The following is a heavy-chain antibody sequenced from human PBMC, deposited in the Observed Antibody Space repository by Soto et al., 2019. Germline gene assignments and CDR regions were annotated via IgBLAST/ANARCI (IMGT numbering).Heavy chain of an antibody. Sequence: QVPLVQCGGEVTRPGASVRVSCKASGYTFNSYGISWVRQAPGQGLEWMGWISSYNGHTDYARKFQGRGPMTTDISTNTVPVELRDLRSDDTGVYYCARGRGWGARDVDNWGQGALVTVSS. CDR3: ARGRGWGARDVDN. D-gene: IGHD3-16*01. CDR2: ISSYNGHT. V-gene: IGHV1-18*01. J-gene: IGHJ4*02. CDR1: GYTFNSYG.